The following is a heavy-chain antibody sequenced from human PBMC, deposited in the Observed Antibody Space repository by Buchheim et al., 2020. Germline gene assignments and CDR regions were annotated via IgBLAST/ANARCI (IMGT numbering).Heavy chain of an antibody. J-gene: IGHJ5*02. CDR1: GGSISSGTYF. D-gene: IGHD3-22*01. CDR2: ITYSGNT. CDR3: ARERYYYDGYYANYFDP. V-gene: IGHV4-31*03. Sequence: QVQLQESGPGLVKPSQTLSLTCTVSGGSISSGTYFWAWIRQRPGEGLEWIGYITYSGNTYHNPSLTSRVTISSDPSKNHFSLKLSSVTAADTAVYYCARERYYYDGYYANYFDPWGQGTL.